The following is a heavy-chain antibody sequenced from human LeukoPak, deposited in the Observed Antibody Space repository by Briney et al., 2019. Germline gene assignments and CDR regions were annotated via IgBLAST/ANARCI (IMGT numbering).Heavy chain of an antibody. V-gene: IGHV1-8*02. Sequence: GTSVKVSYYPVGPPFTSYDINWVRQATGHGLGWMGWMKPNSGNTGYAQKSQGRVTRTRNTSISTAYMELSSMRSEDTAVDYCARGGSPGYYMDVWGKGTTFTMSS. D-gene: IGHD1-26*01. CDR2: MKPNSGNT. J-gene: IGHJ6*03. CDR1: GPPFTSYD. CDR3: ARGGSPGYYMDV.